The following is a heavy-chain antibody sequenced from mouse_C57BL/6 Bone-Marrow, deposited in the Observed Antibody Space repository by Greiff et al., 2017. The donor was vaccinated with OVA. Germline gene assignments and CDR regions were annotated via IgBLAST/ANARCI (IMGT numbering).Heavy chain of an antibody. CDR3: ARSPNYYGSSYWDY. J-gene: IGHJ2*01. Sequence: VQLQQSVAELVRPVAPVKFSCTASGFNIKNTYMHWVKQRPEQGLEWIGRIDPANGNTKYAPKFQGKATITADTSSNTAYLQLSSLTSEDTAIYYCARSPNYYGSSYWDYWGQGTTLTVSS. V-gene: IGHV14-3*01. CDR2: IDPANGNT. D-gene: IGHD1-1*01. CDR1: GFNIKNTY.